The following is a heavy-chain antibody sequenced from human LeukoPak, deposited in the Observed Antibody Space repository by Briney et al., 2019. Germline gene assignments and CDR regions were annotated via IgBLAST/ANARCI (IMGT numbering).Heavy chain of an antibody. D-gene: IGHD5-18*01. CDR2: IYYSGST. CDR1: GGSISSHY. J-gene: IGHJ4*02. V-gene: IGHV4-59*11. Sequence: PSETLSLTCTVSGGSISSHYWSWIRQPPGKGLEWIGYIYYSGSTNYNPSLRSRVTISVDTSKNQSSLKLSSVTAADTAVYYCARVDTAMVTYFDYWGQGTLVTVSS. CDR3: ARVDTAMVTYFDY.